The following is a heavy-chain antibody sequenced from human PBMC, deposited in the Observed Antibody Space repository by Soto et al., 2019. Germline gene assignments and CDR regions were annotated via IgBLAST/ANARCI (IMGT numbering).Heavy chain of an antibody. CDR2: IYPGDSDV. CDR3: ARQWGSYTYLDY. CDR1: GYSFTSYW. D-gene: IGHD1-26*01. Sequence: EVQLVQSGAEVKKPGESLKISCKGSGYSFTSYWIAWVRQMPGQGLEWMGIIYPGDSDVTYSPSFQGQVTISADKSINTDYLQWSSLKAADTAMYYCARQWGSYTYLDYWGQGTLVTVSS. J-gene: IGHJ4*02. V-gene: IGHV5-51*01.